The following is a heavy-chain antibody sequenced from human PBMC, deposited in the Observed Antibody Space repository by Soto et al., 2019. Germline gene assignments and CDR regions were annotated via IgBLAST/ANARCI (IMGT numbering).Heavy chain of an antibody. CDR2: IYPGDSDT. Sequence: PGESLKISCKGSGYTFTTYWIGWVRQMPGKGLEWTGIIYPGDSDTTYSPSFQGQVTISADKSISTAYLQWNSLKASDSAMYYCGRLDSSYYFDYWGQGTLVTVSS. CDR1: GYTFTTYW. V-gene: IGHV5-51*01. CDR3: GRLDSSYYFDY. J-gene: IGHJ4*02. D-gene: IGHD3-22*01.